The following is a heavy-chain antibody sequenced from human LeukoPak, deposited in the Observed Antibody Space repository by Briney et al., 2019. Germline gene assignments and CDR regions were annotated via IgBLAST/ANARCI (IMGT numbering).Heavy chain of an antibody. J-gene: IGHJ4*02. CDR1: GFTVSSNY. D-gene: IGHD3-3*01. Sequence: GGSLRLSCAASGFTVSSNYMSWVRQAPGEGLEWVAVIHSGGSTYYPDSVKGRFTISRDNSTTTLYLQMNSLRAEDTAVYYCASYLTDYYFFDYWGQGTLVTVSS. CDR2: IHSGGST. CDR3: ASYLTDYYFFDY. V-gene: IGHV3-66*01.